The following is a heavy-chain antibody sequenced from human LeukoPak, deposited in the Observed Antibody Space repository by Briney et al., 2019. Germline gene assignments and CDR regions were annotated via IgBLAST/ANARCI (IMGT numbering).Heavy chain of an antibody. Sequence: ASVKVSCKASGGTFSSYAISWVRQVPGQGLEWMGGIIPIFGTANYAQKFQGRVTITADESTSTAYMELSSLRSEDTAVYYCARSGSYYYYGMDVWGQGTTVTVSS. CDR3: ARSGSYYYYGMDV. D-gene: IGHD6-25*01. CDR2: IIPIFGTA. CDR1: GGTFSSYA. V-gene: IGHV1-69*19. J-gene: IGHJ6*02.